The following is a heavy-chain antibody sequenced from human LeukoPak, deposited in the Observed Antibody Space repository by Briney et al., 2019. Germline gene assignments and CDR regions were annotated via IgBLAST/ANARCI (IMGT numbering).Heavy chain of an antibody. CDR1: GGSFSGYY. J-gene: IGHJ4*02. Sequence: KPSETLSLTCAVYGGSFSGYYWSWIRQPPGKGLEWIGEINHSGSTNYNPSLKSRVTISVDTSKNQFSLKLSSVTAADTAVYYCAREESHLHGSGYYYALDYWGQGTLVTVSS. V-gene: IGHV4-34*01. CDR2: INHSGST. D-gene: IGHD3-22*01. CDR3: AREESHLHGSGYYYALDY.